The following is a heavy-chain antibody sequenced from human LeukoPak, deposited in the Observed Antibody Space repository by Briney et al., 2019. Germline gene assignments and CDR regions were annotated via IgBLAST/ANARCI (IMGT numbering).Heavy chain of an antibody. D-gene: IGHD6-19*01. V-gene: IGHV1-2*02. Sequence: ASVKVSCKASGYTFTGYYMHWVPQAPGQGLEWMGWINPNSGGTNYAQKFQGRVTMTRDTSISTAYMELSRLRSDDTAVYYCARVRQQWLVVVGNSAFDIWGQGTMVTVSS. J-gene: IGHJ3*02. CDR1: GYTFTGYY. CDR2: INPNSGGT. CDR3: ARVRQQWLVVVGNSAFDI.